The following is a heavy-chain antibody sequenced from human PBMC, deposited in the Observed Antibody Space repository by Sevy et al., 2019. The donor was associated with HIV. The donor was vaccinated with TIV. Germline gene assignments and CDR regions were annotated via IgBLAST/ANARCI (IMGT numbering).Heavy chain of an antibody. CDR1: GFTFSSYW. D-gene: IGHD6-19*01. CDR3: ARDLPRIAVAGSYYYYYGMDV. CDR2: INSDGSST. Sequence: RGSLRLSCAASGFTFSSYWMHWVRQAPGKGLVWVSRINSDGSSTSYADSVKGRITISRDNAKNTLYLQMNSLRAEDTAVYYCARDLPRIAVAGSYYYYYGMDVWGQGTTVTVSS. J-gene: IGHJ6*02. V-gene: IGHV3-74*01.